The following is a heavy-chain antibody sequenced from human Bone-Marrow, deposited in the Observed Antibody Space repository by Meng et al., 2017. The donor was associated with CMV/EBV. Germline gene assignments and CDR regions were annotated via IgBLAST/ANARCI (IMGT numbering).Heavy chain of an antibody. Sequence: LQLLVSGGGLVQPGGSLRLSCATSGFIYVNYAMSWVRQAPGKGLEWVSEISASGGSTKYADSVKGRFTISRDNSKNTLYLQMNSLRAEDTAIYYCTKTRLAWGIDYWGQGTLVTVSS. CDR2: ISASGGST. D-gene: IGHD7-27*01. CDR3: TKTRLAWGIDY. CDR1: GFIYVNYA. V-gene: IGHV3-23*01. J-gene: IGHJ4*02.